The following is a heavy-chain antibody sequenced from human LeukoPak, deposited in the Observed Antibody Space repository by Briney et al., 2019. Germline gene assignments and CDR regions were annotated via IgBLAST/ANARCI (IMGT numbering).Heavy chain of an antibody. CDR2: ISYDGSNK. J-gene: IGHJ4*02. CDR3: ARVSIRYCSGGSCPYYFDY. V-gene: IGHV3-30*04. Sequence: GGSLRISCAASGFTFSSYAMHWVRQAPGKGLEWVAVISYDGSNKYYADSVKGRFTISRDNSKNTLYLQMNSLRAEDTAVYYCARVSIRYCSGGSCPYYFDYWGQGTLVTVSS. D-gene: IGHD2-15*01. CDR1: GFTFSSYA.